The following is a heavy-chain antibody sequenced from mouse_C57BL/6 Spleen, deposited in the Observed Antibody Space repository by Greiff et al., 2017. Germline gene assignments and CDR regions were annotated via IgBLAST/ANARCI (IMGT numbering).Heavy chain of an antibody. CDR3: AREGDYPDY. V-gene: IGHV5-4*03. CDR2: ISDGGSYT. J-gene: IGHJ2*01. CDR1: GFTFSSYA. Sequence: EVKLVESGGGLVKPGGSLKLSCAASGFTFSSYAMSWVRQTPEKRLAWVATISDGGSYTYYPDNVKGRFTISRDNAKNNLYLQMSHLKSEDTAMYYCAREGDYPDYWGQGTTRTVSS.